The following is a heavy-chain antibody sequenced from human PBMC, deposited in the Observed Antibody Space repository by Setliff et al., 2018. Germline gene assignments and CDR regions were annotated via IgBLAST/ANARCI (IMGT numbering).Heavy chain of an antibody. CDR2: ITSSSTGI. D-gene: IGHD2-2*01. V-gene: IGHV3-48*04. CDR1: GFTRSSSN. J-gene: IGHJ4*02. CDR3: ARGYCSSVSCINDY. Sequence: GGSLRLSCAGSGFTRSSSNMAWVRKAPGKGPEWFSYITSSSTGIWYADSVKGRFTISRDNAKNTLYLQMNSLRAEDTALYYCARGYCSSVSCINDYWGQGTLVTVSS.